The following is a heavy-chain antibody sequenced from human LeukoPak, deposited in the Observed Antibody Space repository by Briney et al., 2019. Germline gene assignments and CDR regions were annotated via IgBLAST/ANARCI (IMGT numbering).Heavy chain of an antibody. J-gene: IGHJ4*02. Sequence: SETLSLTCAVYGGSFSGYYWSWIRQPPGKGLEWIGEINHSGSTNYNPSLKSRVTISVDTSKNQFSLKLGSVTAADTAVYYCARIKGGIPLDYWGQGTLVTVSS. V-gene: IGHV4-34*01. CDR2: INHSGST. CDR1: GGSFSGYY. D-gene: IGHD3-16*01. CDR3: ARIKGGIPLDY.